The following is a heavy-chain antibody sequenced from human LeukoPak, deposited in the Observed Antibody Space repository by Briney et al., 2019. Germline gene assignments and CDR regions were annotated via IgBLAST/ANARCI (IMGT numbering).Heavy chain of an antibody. CDR1: GGSFSGYY. D-gene: IGHD2-15*01. CDR3: ARVACSGGSCYSRYYYYYMDV. J-gene: IGHJ6*03. Sequence: PSETLSLTCAVYGGSFSGYYWSWIRQPPGKGLEWIGEINHSGSTNYNPSLKSRVTISVDTSKNQFSLKLSSVTAADTAVYYCARVACSGGSCYSRYYYYYMDVWGKGTTVTISS. V-gene: IGHV4-34*01. CDR2: INHSGST.